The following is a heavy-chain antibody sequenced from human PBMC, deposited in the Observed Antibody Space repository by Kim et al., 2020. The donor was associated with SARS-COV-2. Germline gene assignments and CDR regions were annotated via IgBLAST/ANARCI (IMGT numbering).Heavy chain of an antibody. J-gene: IGHJ5*02. CDR1: GFTFSSYS. Sequence: GGSLRLSCAASGFTFSSYSMNWVRQAPWKGLEWVSSVSSTGNYRYYADSVKGRFTISRDNAQNSLFLQINSLRAEDTAVYYCAKGAGGPWGQGTLVTVSS. CDR3: AKGAGGP. D-gene: IGHD6-13*01. CDR2: VSSTGNYR. V-gene: IGHV3-21*01.